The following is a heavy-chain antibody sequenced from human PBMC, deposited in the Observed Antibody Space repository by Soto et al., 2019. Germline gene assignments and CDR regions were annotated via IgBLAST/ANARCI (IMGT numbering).Heavy chain of an antibody. CDR3: ARPKYYYGSGSDDAFDI. D-gene: IGHD3-10*01. V-gene: IGHV1-69*01. Sequence: QVQLVQSGAEVQKPGSSVKVSCKASGGTFSSYAISWVRQAPGQGLEWMGGIIPIFGTANYAQKFQGRVTITADESTSTAYMELSSLRSEDTAVYYCARPKYYYGSGSDDAFDIWGQGTMVTVSS. CDR2: IIPIFGTA. J-gene: IGHJ3*02. CDR1: GGTFSSYA.